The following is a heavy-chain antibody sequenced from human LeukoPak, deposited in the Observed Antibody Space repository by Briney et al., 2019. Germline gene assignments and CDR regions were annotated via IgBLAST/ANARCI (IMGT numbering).Heavy chain of an antibody. CDR1: GGSFSGYY. J-gene: IGHJ6*02. V-gene: IGHV4-34*01. CDR2: INHSGST. CDR3: ASSPARYGMDV. Sequence: SSETLSLTYAVYGGSFSGYYWSWIRQPPGKGLEWIGEINHSGSTNYNPSLKSRVTISVDTSKNQFSLKLSSVTAADTAVYYCASSPARYGMDVWGQVTTVTVSS.